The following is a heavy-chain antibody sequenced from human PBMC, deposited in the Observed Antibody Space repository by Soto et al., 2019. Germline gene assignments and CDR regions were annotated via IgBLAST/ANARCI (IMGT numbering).Heavy chain of an antibody. CDR2: VYYSGST. CDR1: GGSISSGGYY. D-gene: IGHD3-3*01. Sequence: QLQLQESGPGLVKPSQTLSLTCTVSGGSISSGGYYWSWIRQHPGKGLEWIGYVYYSGSTYYNPALESLVTLTVDTCKNQFSLKLSSVTAADTAVYYCARDITITNFRVVIPLPYGIYVWGQGTTVTLSS. V-gene: IGHV4-31*01. CDR3: ARDITITNFRVVIPLPYGIYV. J-gene: IGHJ6*02.